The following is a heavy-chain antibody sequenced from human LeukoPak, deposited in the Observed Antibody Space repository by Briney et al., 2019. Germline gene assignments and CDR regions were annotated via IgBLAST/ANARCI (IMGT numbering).Heavy chain of an antibody. J-gene: IGHJ2*01. Sequence: GGSLKLSCAASGFTFSGSAMHWVRQASGKGLEWVGRIRSKANSYATAYAASVKGRFTISRDDSKNTAYLQMNSLRAEDTAVYYCARDCAVAGLDWYFDLWGRGTLVTVSS. CDR1: GFTFSGSA. CDR2: IRSKANSYAT. CDR3: ARDCAVAGLDWYFDL. D-gene: IGHD6-19*01. V-gene: IGHV3-73*01.